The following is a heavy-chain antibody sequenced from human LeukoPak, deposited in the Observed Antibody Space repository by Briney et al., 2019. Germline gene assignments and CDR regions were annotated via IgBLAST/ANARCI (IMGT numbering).Heavy chain of an antibody. CDR2: INHSGST. J-gene: IGHJ4*02. CDR1: GGSFSGYY. Sequence: SETLSLTCAVYGGSFSGYYWSWIRQPPGKGLEWIGEINHSGSTNYNPSLKSRVTISVDTSKNQFSLKLSSVTAADTAVYYCAGLTTVTNYFDYWGQGTLVTVSS. CDR3: AGLTTVTNYFDY. D-gene: IGHD4-17*01. V-gene: IGHV4-34*01.